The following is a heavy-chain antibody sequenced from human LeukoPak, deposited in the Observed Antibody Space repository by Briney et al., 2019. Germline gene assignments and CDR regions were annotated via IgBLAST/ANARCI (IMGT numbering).Heavy chain of an antibody. Sequence: GESLKISCRGSGYSFTSYWIGWVRQMPGKGLDWMGIIYPGDSETRYSPSFQGQVTISADKSINTAYLQWSSLKASDTAMYYCARIPYYDSSGYYYDYWGQGTLVTVSS. V-gene: IGHV5-51*01. CDR1: GYSFTSYW. J-gene: IGHJ4*02. CDR2: IYPGDSET. D-gene: IGHD3-22*01. CDR3: ARIPYYDSSGYYYDY.